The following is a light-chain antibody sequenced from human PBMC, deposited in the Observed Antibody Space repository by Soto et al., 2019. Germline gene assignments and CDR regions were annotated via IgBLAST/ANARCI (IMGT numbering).Light chain of an antibody. Sequence: EIVFTQSPATLYLSPGERATLSCRASQSVSSYLAWYQQKPGQAPRLLIYDASNRATGVPSRFSGSGSGTEFTLTISSLQPDDFATYYCQQYKIYSQTFGQGTKVAIK. CDR2: DAS. J-gene: IGKJ1*01. CDR1: QSVSSY. CDR3: QQYKIYSQT. V-gene: IGKV3-11*01.